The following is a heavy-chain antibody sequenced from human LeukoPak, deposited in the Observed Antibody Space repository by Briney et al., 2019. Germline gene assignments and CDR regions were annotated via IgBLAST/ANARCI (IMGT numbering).Heavy chain of an antibody. D-gene: IGHD7-27*01. Sequence: ASVTVSCKASGYIFTNYYMHWVRQAPGQGLEWMGWINPNSGVTNYAQNFQGRVTMAGDTSISTAYLDLKRLRSDDTAIYYCARDPGANYFDFWGQGTLVTVSS. CDR1: GYIFTNYY. V-gene: IGHV1-2*02. CDR2: INPNSGVT. CDR3: ARDPGANYFDF. J-gene: IGHJ4*02.